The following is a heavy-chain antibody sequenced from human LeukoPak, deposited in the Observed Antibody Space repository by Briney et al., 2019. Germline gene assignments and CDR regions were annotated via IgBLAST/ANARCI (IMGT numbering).Heavy chain of an antibody. V-gene: IGHV3-48*04. D-gene: IGHD3-10*01. CDR3: ARDSMVRGVLSSIY. CDR2: INTGSSTM. J-gene: IGHJ4*02. CDR1: GFTFSSYA. Sequence: GSLRLSCAASGFTFSSYAMSWVRQAPGKGLEWVSYINTGSSTMYYADSVKGRFTISRDNAKNSLYLQMNSLRAEDTAVYYCARDSMVRGVLSSIYWGQGTLVTVSS.